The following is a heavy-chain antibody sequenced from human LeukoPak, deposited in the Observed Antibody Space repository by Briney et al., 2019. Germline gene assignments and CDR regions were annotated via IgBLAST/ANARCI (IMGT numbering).Heavy chain of an antibody. CDR3: ATRYSYGGFDY. CDR2: MNPNSGNT. Sequence: ASVKVSCKASGYIFTSYGISWVRQAPGQGLEWMGWMNPNSGNTGYAQKFQGRVTMTRNTSISTAYMELSSLRSEDTAVYYCATRYSYGGFDYWGQGTLVTVSS. V-gene: IGHV1-8*02. J-gene: IGHJ4*02. CDR1: GYIFTSYG. D-gene: IGHD5-18*01.